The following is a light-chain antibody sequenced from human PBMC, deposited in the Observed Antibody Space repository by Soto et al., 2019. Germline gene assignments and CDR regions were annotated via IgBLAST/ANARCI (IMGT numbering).Light chain of an antibody. CDR3: QQYGSSPWT. Sequence: EIVLTQSPGTLSLSPGERATLSCRASQSVSSSYLAWSQQKPGQAPRLLIYGASSRATGIPDRFSGNGSGTDFTLTISRLEPEYFAVYYCQQYGSSPWTFGQGTKVEIK. CDR2: GAS. V-gene: IGKV3-20*01. J-gene: IGKJ1*01. CDR1: QSVSSSY.